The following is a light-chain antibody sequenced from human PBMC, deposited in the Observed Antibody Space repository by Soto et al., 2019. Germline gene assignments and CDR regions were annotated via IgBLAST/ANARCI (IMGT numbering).Light chain of an antibody. Sequence: DIQMTQSPSSLSAAVGDRVTITCRSSQGLSNYLAWYQQKPGKVPKLLIYAASTLQSGVPSRFSGSGSGTDFTLNISSLQPEDVATYYCQKYNSAPLTFGPGNKVDIK. CDR3: QKYNSAPLT. J-gene: IGKJ3*01. CDR1: QGLSNY. V-gene: IGKV1-27*01. CDR2: AAS.